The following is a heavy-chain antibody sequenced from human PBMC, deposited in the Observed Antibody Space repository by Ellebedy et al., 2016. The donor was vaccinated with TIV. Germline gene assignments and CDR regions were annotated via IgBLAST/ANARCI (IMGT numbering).Heavy chain of an antibody. CDR1: GGSISSSNW. Sequence: MPSETLSLTCGVSGGSISSSNWWSWVRQPPGKGLEWIGEIYHSGSTNYNPSLKSRVTISVDTSKNQFSLKLSSVTAADTAVYYCAKDALITTIIGRGGWFDPWGQGTLVTVSS. CDR3: AKDALITTIIGRGGWFDP. V-gene: IGHV4-4*02. CDR2: IYHSGST. D-gene: IGHD3-22*01. J-gene: IGHJ5*02.